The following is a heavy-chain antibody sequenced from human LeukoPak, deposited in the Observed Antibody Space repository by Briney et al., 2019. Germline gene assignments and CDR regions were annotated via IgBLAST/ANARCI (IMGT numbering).Heavy chain of an antibody. CDR3: ARDLGQYYDTSDNWFDP. Sequence: GGSLRLSCAASGLTLSRYWMTWVRQAPGKGLEWVANINQDGNKKYYVDSVKGRFTISRDNAKNSLYLQMNSLRVEDTAVYYCARDLGQYYDTSDNWFDPWGQGTLVTVSS. J-gene: IGHJ5*02. CDR1: GLTLSRYW. CDR2: INQDGNKK. V-gene: IGHV3-7*01. D-gene: IGHD3-22*01.